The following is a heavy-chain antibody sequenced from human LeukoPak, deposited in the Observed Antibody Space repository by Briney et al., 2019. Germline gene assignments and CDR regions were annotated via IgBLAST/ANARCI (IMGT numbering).Heavy chain of an antibody. Sequence: SVKVSCKASGYTLSQYAMHWVRQAPGQRPEWMGWINSGNSNTKYDQKFQGRVTITRDTSANTAYMELSSLRSEDTAVYYCAREQWLGSFYYYYYGLDVWGQGTTVTVSS. J-gene: IGHJ6*02. CDR2: INSGNSNT. CDR1: GYTLSQYA. D-gene: IGHD6-19*01. V-gene: IGHV1-3*04. CDR3: AREQWLGSFYYYYYGLDV.